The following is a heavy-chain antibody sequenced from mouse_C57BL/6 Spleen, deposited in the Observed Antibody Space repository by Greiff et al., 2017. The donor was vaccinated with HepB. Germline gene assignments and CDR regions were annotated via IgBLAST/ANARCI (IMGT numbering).Heavy chain of an antibody. CDR3: AKPLRGVYSMDY. CDR1: GFSLTSYG. D-gene: IGHD2-12*01. CDR2: IWRSGST. J-gene: IGHJ4*01. V-gene: IGHV2-5*01. Sequence: QVQLKESGPGLVQPSQSLSITCTVSGFSLTSYGVHWVRQSPGKGLEWLGVIWRSGSTDYNAAFMSRLSITKDKSKSQVFFKMNSLQADDTAIYYCAKPLRGVYSMDYWGKGTSVTVSS.